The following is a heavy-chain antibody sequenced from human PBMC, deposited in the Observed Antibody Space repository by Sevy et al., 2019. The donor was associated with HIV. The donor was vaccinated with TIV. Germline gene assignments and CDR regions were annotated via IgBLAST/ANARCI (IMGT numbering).Heavy chain of an antibody. D-gene: IGHD6-19*01. CDR1: GFTFSSYG. J-gene: IGHJ3*02. Sequence: GGSLRLSCAGSGFTFSSYGMHWVRQAPGKGLEWVAVIWYDGSSNYYADSVKGRFTISRDNSKNTVYLQMNSLRAEDTAMYYCAREDGQYNSGCDYSFDIWGQGTVVTVSS. CDR2: IWYDGSSN. CDR3: AREDGQYNSGCDYSFDI. V-gene: IGHV3-33*01.